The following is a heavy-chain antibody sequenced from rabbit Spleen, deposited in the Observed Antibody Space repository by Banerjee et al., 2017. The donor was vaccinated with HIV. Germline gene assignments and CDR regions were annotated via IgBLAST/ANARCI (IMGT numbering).Heavy chain of an antibody. Sequence: QEQVLESGGGLVKPEGSLKLSCTASGFSFSNKVVMCWVRQAPGKGLEWIGCINAVTGKAVYANWAKGRVTISKTSSTTVTLQMTSLTVADTATYFCARDAGRGDYIDGVFNLWGPGTLVTVS. V-gene: IGHV1S45*01. J-gene: IGHJ4*01. CDR3: ARDAGRGDYIDGVFNL. D-gene: IGHD8-1*01. CDR1: GFSFSNKVV. CDR2: INAVTGKA.